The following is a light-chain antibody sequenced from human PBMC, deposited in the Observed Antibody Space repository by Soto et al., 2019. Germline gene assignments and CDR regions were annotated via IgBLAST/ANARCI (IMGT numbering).Light chain of an antibody. J-gene: IGKJ1*01. CDR1: QRVSSN. V-gene: IGKV3-15*01. CDR2: GAS. Sequence: EIVMTQSPATLSVSPGERATLSCRASQRVSSNLAWYQQKPGQAPRLLIYGASTRATGIPARFIGSGSGTEFTLTISSLQSEDFAVYYCQHYNNWPPWTFGQGTKVEIK. CDR3: QHYNNWPPWT.